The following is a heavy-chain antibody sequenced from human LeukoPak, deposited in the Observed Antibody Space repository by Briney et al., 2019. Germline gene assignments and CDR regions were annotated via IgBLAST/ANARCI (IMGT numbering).Heavy chain of an antibody. J-gene: IGHJ3*02. Sequence: GGSLRLSCVASGFTFSDYYMSWIRQAPGKGLEWVSYISSSGSTIYYADSVKGRFTISRDNSKNTLYLQMNSLRAEDTAVYYCAKRPLYYRAFDIWGQGTMVTVSS. CDR1: GFTFSDYY. V-gene: IGHV3-11*01. CDR2: ISSSGSTI. CDR3: AKRPLYYRAFDI. D-gene: IGHD3-22*01.